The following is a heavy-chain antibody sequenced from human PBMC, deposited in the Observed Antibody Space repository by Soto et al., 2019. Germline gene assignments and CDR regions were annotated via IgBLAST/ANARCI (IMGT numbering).Heavy chain of an antibody. CDR1: GFTFSSYS. V-gene: IGHV3-21*01. D-gene: IGHD3-22*01. CDR2: ISSSSSYI. J-gene: IGHJ4*02. CDR3: ASRPPNYYDSSGYPPPFDY. Sequence: GGSLRLSCAASGFTFSSYSMNWVRQAPGKGLEWVSSISSSSSYIYYADSVKGRFTISRDNAKNSLYLQMNSPRAEDTAVYYCASRPPNYYDSSGYPPPFDYWGQGTLVTV.